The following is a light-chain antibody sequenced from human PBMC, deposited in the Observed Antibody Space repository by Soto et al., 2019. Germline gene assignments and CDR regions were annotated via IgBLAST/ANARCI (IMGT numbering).Light chain of an antibody. V-gene: IGKV4-1*01. Sequence: DIVMTQSPDSLAVSLGERATINCKSSQTILYNSNNKNYIAWYQQKPGQPPRLLIYWASTRESGVPDRFSGSGSGTDFTLTISSLQSEDVAVYYCQQYYNTPSFTFGPGTKVEIK. J-gene: IGKJ3*01. CDR3: QQYYNTPSFT. CDR1: QTILYNSNNKNY. CDR2: WAS.